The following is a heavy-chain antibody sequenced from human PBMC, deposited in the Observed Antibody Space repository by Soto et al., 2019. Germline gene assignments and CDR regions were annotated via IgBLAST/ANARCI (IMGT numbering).Heavy chain of an antibody. J-gene: IGHJ4*02. CDR1: VGSISSYY. Sequence: PSETLSLTCTVSVGSISSYYWSWIRQPPGKGLEWIGYIYYSGSTNYNPSLKSRVTISVDTSKNQFSLKLSSVTAADTAVYYCARETDGRFDYWGQGTLVTVSS. V-gene: IGHV4-59*01. CDR2: IYYSGST. D-gene: IGHD1-1*01. CDR3: ARETDGRFDY.